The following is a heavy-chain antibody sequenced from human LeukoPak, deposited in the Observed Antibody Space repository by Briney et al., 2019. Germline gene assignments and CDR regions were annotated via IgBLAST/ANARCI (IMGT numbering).Heavy chain of an antibody. D-gene: IGHD5-12*01. CDR3: ASSRFGGLRFDY. J-gene: IGHJ4*02. V-gene: IGHV5-51*01. Sequence: GESLKISCKGSGYSFSTYWIGWVRQMPGKGPEWMGIIYPDDSDTTYSPSFQGQVTISVDKSITTAYLQWSSLKASDTAIYYCASSRFGGLRFDYWGQGTLVTVSS. CDR1: GYSFSTYW. CDR2: IYPDDSDT.